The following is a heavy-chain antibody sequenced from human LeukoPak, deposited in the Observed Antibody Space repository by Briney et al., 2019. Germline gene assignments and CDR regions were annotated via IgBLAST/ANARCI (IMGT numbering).Heavy chain of an antibody. D-gene: IGHD1-1*01. Sequence: GGSLRLSCAVSGLTLSRNWMEWVRQAPGRGLEWVSRINVDGTANYADSVKGRFTSSRDNAKNTVYLQMSSLRAEDTAVYYCAKVLERGFYYYGMDVWGQGTTVTVSS. CDR3: AKVLERGFYYYGMDV. CDR1: GLTLSRNW. V-gene: IGHV3-74*01. CDR2: INVDGTA. J-gene: IGHJ6*02.